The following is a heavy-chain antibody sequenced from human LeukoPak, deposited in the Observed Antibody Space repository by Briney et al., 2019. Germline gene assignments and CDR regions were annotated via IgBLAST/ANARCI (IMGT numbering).Heavy chain of an antibody. D-gene: IGHD6-13*01. V-gene: IGHV1-18*01. CDR2: ISAYNGNT. Sequence: ASVKVSCKASGYTFTSYGISWVRQAPGQGLEWMGWISAYNGNTNYAQKLQGRVTMTTDTSTSTAYMELRSPRSDDTAVYYCARHSSSWYDYYYYGMDVWGQGTTVTVSS. CDR1: GYTFTSYG. J-gene: IGHJ6*02. CDR3: ARHSSSWYDYYYYGMDV.